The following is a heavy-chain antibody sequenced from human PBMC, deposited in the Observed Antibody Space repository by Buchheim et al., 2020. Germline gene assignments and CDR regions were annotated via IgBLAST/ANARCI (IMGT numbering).Heavy chain of an antibody. CDR3: AKDRGYCSSTSCQGVYYYYGMDV. D-gene: IGHD2-2*03. CDR1: GFTFSSYG. V-gene: IGHV3-30*18. CDR2: ISYDGSNK. J-gene: IGHJ6*02. Sequence: QVQLVESGGGVVQPGRSLRLSCAASGFTFSSYGMHWVRQAPGKGLEWVAVISYDGSNKYYADSVKGRFTISRENSKNTLYLKMNSLRAEDTAVYYCAKDRGYCSSTSCQGVYYYYGMDVWGQGTT.